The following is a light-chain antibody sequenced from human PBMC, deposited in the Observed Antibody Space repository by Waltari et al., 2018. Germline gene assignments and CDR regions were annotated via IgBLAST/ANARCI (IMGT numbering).Light chain of an antibody. Sequence: DIQMTHSPSSLSASVGDRVTITCRQSQSISSSLNWYQQKPGKAPKLLIYAASSLQTGVPSRFSGSGSGTDFTLTISSLQPEDFATYYCQQSYSTPKTFGPGTEVDIK. V-gene: IGKV1-39*01. J-gene: IGKJ3*01. CDR2: AAS. CDR3: QQSYSTPKT. CDR1: QSISSS.